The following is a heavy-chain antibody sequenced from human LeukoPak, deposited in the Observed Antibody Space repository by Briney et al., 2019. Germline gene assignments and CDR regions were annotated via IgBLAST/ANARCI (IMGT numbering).Heavy chain of an antibody. D-gene: IGHD1-26*01. Sequence: PGGSLRLSCAASGFTFSSYAMSWVRQAPGKGLEWVSAIRGSGDRTHYADSVKGRFTISRDNSKNTLYLQMNSLRAEDTAVYYCAKDSKTVGATFRSYHYMDVWGKGTAVTVSS. CDR3: AKDSKTVGATFRSYHYMDV. CDR1: GFTFSSYA. V-gene: IGHV3-23*01. CDR2: IRGSGDRT. J-gene: IGHJ6*03.